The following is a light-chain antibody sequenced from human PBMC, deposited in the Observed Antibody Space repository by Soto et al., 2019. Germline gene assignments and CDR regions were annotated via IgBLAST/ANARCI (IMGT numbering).Light chain of an antibody. V-gene: IGLV2-11*01. J-gene: IGLJ1*01. CDR3: CSLTTSHTYV. CDR1: SNDVGGYHY. Sequence: QSALTQPRSVSGSPGQSVTISCTGTSNDVGGYHYVSWYQQHPGKAPKLMIYHVTYRPSGVSNRYSGSKSGNSASLTISGLQADDEADYYCCSLTTSHTYVFGSGTKVTVL. CDR2: HVT.